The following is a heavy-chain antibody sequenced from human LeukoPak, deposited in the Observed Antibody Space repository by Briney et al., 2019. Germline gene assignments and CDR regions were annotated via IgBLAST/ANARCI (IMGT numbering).Heavy chain of an antibody. D-gene: IGHD3-16*01. J-gene: IGHJ6*03. CDR3: AKDGSWGDYYFYFYMDV. CDR2: ISGSGYYT. Sequence: GGSLRLSCEASGSGFTFGNYALSWVRQAPGKGLEWVSGISGSGYYTYYADSVKGRFTISRDNSKNTLYIEMNSLRAEDTAVYYCAKDGSWGDYYFYFYMDVWGKGTTVTVSS. V-gene: IGHV3-23*01. CDR1: GSGFTFGNYA.